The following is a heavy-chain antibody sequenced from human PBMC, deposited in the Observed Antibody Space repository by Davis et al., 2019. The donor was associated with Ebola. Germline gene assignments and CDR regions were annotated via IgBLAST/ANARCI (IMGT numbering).Heavy chain of an antibody. D-gene: IGHD3-3*01. V-gene: IGHV3-23*01. CDR1: GFTFRNYV. J-gene: IGHJ6*02. CDR3: ARAKTTSGVDLGGIYSMDV. CDR2: ISGSGAST. Sequence: GGSLRLSCAASGFTFRNYVLNWVRPAPGKGLEWVAGISGSGASTYYADSVKGRFTISRDNSKNMVNLQMNSLRPDDTAVYHCARAKTTSGVDLGGIYSMDVWGQGTTVTVSS.